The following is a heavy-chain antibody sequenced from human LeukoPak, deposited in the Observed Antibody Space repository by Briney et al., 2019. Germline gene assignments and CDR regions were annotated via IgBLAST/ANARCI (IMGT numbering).Heavy chain of an antibody. Sequence: GGSLRLSCAASGFTFSNFALSWVRQAPGKGLEWVSAISGRGRGGSTNYADSVKGRFTISRDNSKNTLYLQMNSLRAEDTAVYYCAKVGIDGSGPFDHWDQGTLATVSS. V-gene: IGHV3-23*01. CDR1: GFTFSNFA. CDR3: AKVGIDGSGPFDH. D-gene: IGHD3-10*01. J-gene: IGHJ4*02. CDR2: ISGRGRGGST.